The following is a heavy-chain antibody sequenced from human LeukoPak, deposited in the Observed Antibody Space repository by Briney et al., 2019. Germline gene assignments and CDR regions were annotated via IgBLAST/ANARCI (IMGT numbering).Heavy chain of an antibody. CDR1: GFTFDDYA. V-gene: IGHV3-9*01. Sequence: GGSLRLSCAASGFTFDDYAMHWVRQAPGKGLEWVSGISWNSGSIGYADSVKGRFTISRDNAKNSLYLQMNSLRAEDTALYYCARWGYSSSWPTDIFDYWGQGTLVTVSS. J-gene: IGHJ4*02. CDR2: ISWNSGSI. CDR3: ARWGYSSSWPTDIFDY. D-gene: IGHD6-13*01.